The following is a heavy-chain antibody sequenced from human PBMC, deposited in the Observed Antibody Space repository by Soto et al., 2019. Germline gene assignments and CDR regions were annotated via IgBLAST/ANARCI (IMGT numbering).Heavy chain of an antibody. Sequence: QLQLQESGPGLVKPSETLSLTCTVSGGSISSSSYYWGWIRQPPGKGLEWIGSIYYSGSTYYNPCLKSRDTIAVDTSKNQFSLKLSSVTAADTAVYYCARVAGYSSSWYSWDYYYGMDVWGQGTTVTVSS. V-gene: IGHV4-39*01. J-gene: IGHJ6*02. D-gene: IGHD6-13*01. CDR1: GGSISSSSYY. CDR2: IYYSGST. CDR3: ARVAGYSSSWYSWDYYYGMDV.